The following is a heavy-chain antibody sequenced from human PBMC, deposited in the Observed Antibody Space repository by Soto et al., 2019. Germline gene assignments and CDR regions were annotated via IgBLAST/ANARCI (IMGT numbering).Heavy chain of an antibody. V-gene: IGHV1-8*01. D-gene: IGHD2-15*01. J-gene: IGHJ4*02. Sequence: QVQLVQSGAEVKKPGASVKVSCKTSGYTFANNDINWVRQAPGQGLEWMGWMNPNSSNTGYAHQFHGRVTMTRKTSINTAYMELRSLRSDDTAVYFCARVVSGGHSACWGQGTLVTVSS. CDR1: GYTFANND. CDR3: ARVVSGGHSAC. CDR2: MNPNSSNT.